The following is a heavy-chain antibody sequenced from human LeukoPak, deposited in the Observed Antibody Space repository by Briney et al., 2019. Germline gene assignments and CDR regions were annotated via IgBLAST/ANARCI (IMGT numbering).Heavy chain of an antibody. V-gene: IGHV3-64D*06. J-gene: IGHJ4*02. CDR2: IRSDGGST. D-gene: IGHD4-23*01. Sequence: PGGSLRLSCSVSGFTISSYAMHWARQAPGKGLEYVSSIRSDGGSTFYADSVKGRFTISRDNSKNTLSLQMSSLRTEDTAVYYCVKDRWVDYWGQGTLVTVSS. CDR3: VKDRWVDY. CDR1: GFTISSYA.